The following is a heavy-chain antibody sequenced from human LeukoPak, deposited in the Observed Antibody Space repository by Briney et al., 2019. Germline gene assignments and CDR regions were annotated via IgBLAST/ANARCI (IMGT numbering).Heavy chain of an antibody. V-gene: IGHV4-4*07. CDR2: IYTSGST. Sequence: SETLSLTCTVSGGSISSYYWSWIRQPAGKGLEWVGRIYTSGSTNYNPSLKSRVTMSVDTSKNQFSLKLSSVTAADTAVYYCARDLMTNYYYYYYMDVWGKGTTVTVSS. CDR3: ARDLMTNYYYYYYMDV. J-gene: IGHJ6*03. D-gene: IGHD3-16*01. CDR1: GGSISSYY.